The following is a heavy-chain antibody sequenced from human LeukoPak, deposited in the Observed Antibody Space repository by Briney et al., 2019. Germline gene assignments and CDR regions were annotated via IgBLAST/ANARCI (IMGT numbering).Heavy chain of an antibody. D-gene: IGHD3-3*01. J-gene: IGHJ4*02. CDR3: ARDLYVTIFGVVGPSFDY. V-gene: IGHV3-7*01. CDR2: IKQDGSEK. CDR1: GFTLNTYS. Sequence: GGSLRLSCTASGFTLNTYSINWVRQAPGKGPEWVANIKQDGSEKYYVDSVKGRFTISRDNAKNSLYLQMNSLRAEDTAVYYCARDLYVTIFGVVGPSFDYWGQGTLVTVSS.